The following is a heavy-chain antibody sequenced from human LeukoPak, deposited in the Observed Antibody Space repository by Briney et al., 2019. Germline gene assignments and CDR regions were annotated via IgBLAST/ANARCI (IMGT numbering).Heavy chain of an antibody. D-gene: IGHD5-12*01. CDR1: GGSISSYY. V-gene: IGHV4-59*01. CDR3: ARVKGYGGYVNY. CDR2: IYYSGST. J-gene: IGHJ4*02. Sequence: PSGTVSLTCTVSGGSISSYYWSWIRQPPGKGLEWIGYIYYSGSTNYNPSLKSRVTISVDTSKNQFSLKLSSVTAADTAVYYCARVKGYGGYVNYWGQGTLVTVSS.